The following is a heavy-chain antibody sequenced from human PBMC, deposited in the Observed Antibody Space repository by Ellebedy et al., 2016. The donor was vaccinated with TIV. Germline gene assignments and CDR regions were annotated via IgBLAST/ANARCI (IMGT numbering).Heavy chain of an antibody. D-gene: IGHD6-6*01. CDR3: ARAPYSGWALGD. J-gene: IGHJ4*02. V-gene: IGHV3-33*01. CDR2: IWYDGSIK. CDR1: GFTFSNYG. Sequence: GGSLRLSXAASGFTFSNYGMHWVRQAPGTGLEWVAVIWYDGSIKYYADSVEGRFTISRDNSKDTLFLQMHGLRVEDTAVYYCARAPYSGWALGDWGQGTLVTVSS.